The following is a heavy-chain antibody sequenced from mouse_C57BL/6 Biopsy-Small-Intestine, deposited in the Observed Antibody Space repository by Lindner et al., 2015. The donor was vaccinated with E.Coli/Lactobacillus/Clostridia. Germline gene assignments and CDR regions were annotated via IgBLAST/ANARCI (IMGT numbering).Heavy chain of an antibody. CDR2: ISAYNGDT. CDR1: GYTFSHYG. J-gene: IGHJ3*01. D-gene: IGHD1-1*01. Sequence: SVKVSCKASGYTFSHYGITWVRQAPGQGPEWMGWISAYNGDTKLAQSLQGRFTMTTDTSTRTAYMELTSLNSDDTAVYYCARTTWPNRYYDNWGRGTLVTVS. V-gene: IGHV1-7*01. CDR3: ARTTWPNRYYDN.